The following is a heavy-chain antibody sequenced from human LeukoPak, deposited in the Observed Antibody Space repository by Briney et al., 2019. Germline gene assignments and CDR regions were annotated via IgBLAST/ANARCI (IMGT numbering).Heavy chain of an antibody. Sequence: SETLSLTCTVSGGSISSSSYYWGWIRQPPGKGLEWIGSIYYSGSTYYNPSLKSRVTISVDTSKNQFSLKLSSVTAADTAVYYCARARGSRGYYFDYWGQGTLVTVSS. V-gene: IGHV4-39*07. CDR3: ARARGSRGYYFDY. CDR2: IYYSGST. D-gene: IGHD3-10*01. J-gene: IGHJ4*02. CDR1: GGSISSSSYY.